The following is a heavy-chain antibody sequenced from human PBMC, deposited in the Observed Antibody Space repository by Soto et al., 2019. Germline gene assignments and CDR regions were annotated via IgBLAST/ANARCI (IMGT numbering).Heavy chain of an antibody. Sequence: GGSLRLSCAASGFTFSSYAMHWVRQAPGKGLEWVSAISAGGGDTYYADSVKGRFTISRDNSKNTLYLRMNSLRAEDTAIYYCAEAVPTTKRFDSWGQGTLVTVSS. CDR1: GFTFSSYA. D-gene: IGHD1-1*01. CDR2: ISAGGGDT. J-gene: IGHJ4*02. CDR3: AEAVPTTKRFDS. V-gene: IGHV3-23*01.